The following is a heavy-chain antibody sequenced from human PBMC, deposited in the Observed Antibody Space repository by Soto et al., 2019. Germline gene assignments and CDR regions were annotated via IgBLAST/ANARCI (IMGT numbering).Heavy chain of an antibody. V-gene: IGHV1-69*13. CDR2: IIPIFGTA. CDR1: GGTFSSYA. Sequence: GASVKVSCKASGGTFSSYAISWVRQAPGQGLEWMGGIIPIFGTANYAQKFQGRVTITADESTSTAYMELSSLRSEDTAVYYCARDAPRYDYGDLNSYYYYYGMDVWGQGTTVTVSS. D-gene: IGHD4-17*01. CDR3: ARDAPRYDYGDLNSYYYYYGMDV. J-gene: IGHJ6*02.